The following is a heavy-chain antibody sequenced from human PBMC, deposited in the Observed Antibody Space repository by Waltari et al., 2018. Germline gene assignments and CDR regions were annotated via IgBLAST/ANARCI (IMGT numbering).Heavy chain of an antibody. D-gene: IGHD1-26*01. CDR1: GYTFTGYQ. V-gene: IGHV1-2*02. CDR3: ARDLVVGSGDY. J-gene: IGHJ4*02. CDR2: INPNSGGT. Sequence: QVHLVQSGAEVKKPGASVKVSCKASGYTFTGYQIHWVRQAPGQGLEWMGWINPNSGGTNYAQNFQGRVTITRDTSIRTAYMELSRLRSDDTAMYYCARDLVVGSGDYWGQGTLFTVSS.